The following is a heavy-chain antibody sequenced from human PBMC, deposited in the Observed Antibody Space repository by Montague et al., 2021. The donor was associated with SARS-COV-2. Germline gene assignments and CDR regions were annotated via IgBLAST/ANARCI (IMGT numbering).Heavy chain of an antibody. D-gene: IGHD3-22*01. CDR1: GGSISSGGYY. Sequence: TLSLTCTVSGGSISSGGYYWSWIRQRPGKGLEWIAYIYYSGSTYYXXXLKSRVSISVDTSKNQFSLKLSSVTAADTAVYYCARARTRFSLIVVVIDTFDIWGQGTKVTVSS. V-gene: IGHV4-31*03. CDR3: ARARTRFSLIVVVIDTFDI. J-gene: IGHJ3*02. CDR2: IYYSGST.